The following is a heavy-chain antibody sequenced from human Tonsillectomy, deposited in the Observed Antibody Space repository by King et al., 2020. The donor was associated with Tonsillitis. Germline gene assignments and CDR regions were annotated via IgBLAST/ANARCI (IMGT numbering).Heavy chain of an antibody. CDR2: IKSKTDGGTT. J-gene: IGHJ3*02. CDR1: GFTFSSAW. CDR3: TTFRIYGGNSGNLSGGAFDI. Sequence: VQLVESGGGLVKPGGSLSLSCASSGFTFSSAWMNWVRQAPGKGLERVGRIKSKTDGGTTDYAAPVKGRFTISRDDSKNTLYLQMNSLKTEDTAVYYCTTFRIYGGNSGNLSGGAFDIWGQGTMVTVSS. V-gene: IGHV3-15*07. D-gene: IGHD4-23*01.